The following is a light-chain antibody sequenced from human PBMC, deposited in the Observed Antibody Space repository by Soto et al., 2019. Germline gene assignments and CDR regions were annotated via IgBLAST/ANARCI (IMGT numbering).Light chain of an antibody. CDR3: QQYGSSRT. Sequence: EIVLTQSPGILSLSPGERATLSCRASQSVSSSYLAWYQQKPGQAPRLLIYGASSRATGIPDRFSGSGSGTDFTLTISRLEPEDFVVYYCQQYGSSRTFGQGTKVDIK. V-gene: IGKV3-20*01. CDR2: GAS. CDR1: QSVSSSY. J-gene: IGKJ1*01.